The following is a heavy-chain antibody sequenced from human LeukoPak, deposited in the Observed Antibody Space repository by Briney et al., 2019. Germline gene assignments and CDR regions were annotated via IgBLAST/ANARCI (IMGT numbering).Heavy chain of an antibody. CDR2: INPNSGGT. CDR3: ARDQYYDFWSGVGDI. Sequence: GASVKVSCKASGYTFTSYGISWVRQAPGQGLEWMGWINPNSGGTNYAQKFQGRVTMTRDTSISTAYMELSRLRSDDTAVYYCARDQYYDFWSGVGDIWGQGTMVTVSS. CDR1: GYTFTSYG. V-gene: IGHV1-2*02. D-gene: IGHD3-3*01. J-gene: IGHJ3*02.